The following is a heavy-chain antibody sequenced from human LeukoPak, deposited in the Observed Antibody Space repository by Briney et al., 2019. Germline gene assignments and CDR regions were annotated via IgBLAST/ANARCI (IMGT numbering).Heavy chain of an antibody. CDR2: ISSSGSTI. Sequence: GGSLRLSCAASGFTFSDYHMSWIRQAPGKGLEWVSYISSSGSTIYYADSVKGRFTISRDNAKNSLYLQMNSLRAEDTAVYYCARSYYYDSSGPFDYWGQGTLVTVSS. J-gene: IGHJ4*02. D-gene: IGHD3-22*01. V-gene: IGHV3-11*01. CDR3: ARSYYYDSSGPFDY. CDR1: GFTFSDYH.